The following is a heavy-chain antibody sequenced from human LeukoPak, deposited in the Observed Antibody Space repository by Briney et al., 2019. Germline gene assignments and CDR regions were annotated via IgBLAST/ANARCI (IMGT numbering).Heavy chain of an antibody. V-gene: IGHV4-34*01. D-gene: IGHD3-22*01. J-gene: IGHJ4*02. CDR2: INHSGST. CDR3: ARRKRRSQYYYDSSGYYYFDY. Sequence: SETLSLTCAVYGGSFSGYYWSWIRQPPGKGLEWIGEINHSGSTNYNQSLKSRVTISVDTSKNQFSLKLSSAPAPATAVYYCARRKRRSQYYYDSSGYYYFDYWGQGTLVTVSS. CDR1: GGSFSGYY.